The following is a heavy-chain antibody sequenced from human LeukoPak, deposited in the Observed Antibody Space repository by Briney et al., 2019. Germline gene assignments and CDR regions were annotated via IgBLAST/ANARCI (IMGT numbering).Heavy chain of an antibody. D-gene: IGHD1-26*01. CDR3: ARDTGATRGLFDY. V-gene: IGHV1-69*13. J-gene: IGHJ4*02. CDR2: IIPIFGTA. Sequence: ASVNVSCKASGGTFSSYAISWVRQAPGQGLEWMGGIIPIFGTANYAQKFQGRVTITADESTSTAYMELSSLRSEDTAVYYCARDTGATRGLFDYWGQGTLVTVSS. CDR1: GGTFSSYA.